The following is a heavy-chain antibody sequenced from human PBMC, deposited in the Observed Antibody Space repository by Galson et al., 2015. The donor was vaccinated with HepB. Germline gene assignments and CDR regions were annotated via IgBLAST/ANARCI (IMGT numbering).Heavy chain of an antibody. J-gene: IGHJ6*02. CDR2: IHDSGST. D-gene: IGHD3-3*01. CDR3: ARDYYDFWSGYTYYGMDV. Sequence: TLSLTCTVSGGSISNYYWSWIRQSPGKGLEWIGYIHDSGSTSYNPSLRSRVTISVDTSKNQFSLKLSSVTAADTAVYYCARDYYDFWSGYTYYGMDVWGQGTSVTVSS. V-gene: IGHV4-59*01. CDR1: GGSISNYY.